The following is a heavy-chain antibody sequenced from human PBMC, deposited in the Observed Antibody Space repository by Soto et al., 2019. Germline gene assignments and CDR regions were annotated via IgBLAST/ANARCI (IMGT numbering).Heavy chain of an antibody. Sequence: QLQLQESGPGLVKPSETLSLTCTVSSGSITSSTFYWGWIRQPPGRGLEWIGSIYYSGSGSTYYNPSLTSRVTISGDTSNDQSSLILSSVTAADTALYYCRVAAASPPLPRAFDVWGQGTMVTVSS. CDR2: IYYSGSGST. V-gene: IGHV4-39*01. CDR1: SGSITSSTFY. D-gene: IGHD2-15*01. CDR3: RVAAASPPLPRAFDV. J-gene: IGHJ3*01.